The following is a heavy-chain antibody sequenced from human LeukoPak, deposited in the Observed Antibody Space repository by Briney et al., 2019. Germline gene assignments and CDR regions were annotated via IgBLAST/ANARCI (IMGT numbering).Heavy chain of an antibody. CDR3: AKGMHYYDSSSWDY. CDR2: ISWNSDSM. J-gene: IGHJ4*02. Sequence: TGGSLRLSCAASGFTFDDYAMHWVRQAPGKGLEWVSGISWNSDSMVYADSVKGRFTISRDNAKNSLYLQMNSLRAEDTAFYYCAKGMHYYDSSSWDYWGQGTLVTVSS. CDR1: GFTFDDYA. D-gene: IGHD3-22*01. V-gene: IGHV3-9*01.